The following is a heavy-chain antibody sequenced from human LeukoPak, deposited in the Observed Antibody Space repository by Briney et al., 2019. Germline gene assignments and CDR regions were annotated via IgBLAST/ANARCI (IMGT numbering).Heavy chain of an antibody. CDR1: GFTFSDYY. J-gene: IGHJ4*02. V-gene: IGHV3-11*04. CDR3: ARDYYYDGSGYYLH. Sequence: GGSLRLSCAASGFTFSDYYMSWIRQAPGKGLEWVSYISSSGSTIYYADSVKGRFTISRDNARNSLYLQMNSLRAEDTAVYYCARDYYYDGSGYYLHWGQGTLVTVSS. CDR2: ISSSGSTI. D-gene: IGHD3-22*01.